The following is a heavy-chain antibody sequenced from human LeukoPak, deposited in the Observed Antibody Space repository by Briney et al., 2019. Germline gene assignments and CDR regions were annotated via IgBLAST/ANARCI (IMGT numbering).Heavy chain of an antibody. Sequence: SETLSLTCTVSGGSISGYYWGWIRQPPGKGLEWIGSIYHSGSTYYNPSLKSRVTISVDTSKNQFSLKLSSVTAADTAVYYCARARGDSYGFVLHFDYWGQGTLVTVSS. CDR1: GGSISGYY. CDR3: ARARGDSYGFVLHFDY. CDR2: IYHSGST. J-gene: IGHJ4*02. D-gene: IGHD5-18*01. V-gene: IGHV4-38-2*02.